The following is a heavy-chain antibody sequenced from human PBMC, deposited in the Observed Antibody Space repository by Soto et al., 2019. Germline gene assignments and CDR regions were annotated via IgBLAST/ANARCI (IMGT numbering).Heavy chain of an antibody. D-gene: IGHD3-16*02. J-gene: IGHJ4*02. Sequence: PSQTLSLPCAISGDSVSSNSATWNCIRQSPSRGLEWLERTYYRSKWFSEYALSVKSRITINPDTSKNQFSLQLNSVTPEDTAVYYCARETLQGAVTDYWGQGTLVTVSS. CDR3: ARETLQGAVTDY. CDR1: GDSVSSNSAT. CDR2: TYYRSKWFS. V-gene: IGHV6-1*01.